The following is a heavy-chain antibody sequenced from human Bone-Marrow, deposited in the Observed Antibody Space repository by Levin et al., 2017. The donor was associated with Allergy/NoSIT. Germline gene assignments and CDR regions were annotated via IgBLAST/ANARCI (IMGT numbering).Heavy chain of an antibody. Sequence: ASVKVSCKSSGYTFTAHNLHWVRQAPGQGLEWLGRIDSVSGDTNYAQNFRGRVSMIRDTSTSTTYMELSRVTSDDTAVYYCARDPVRPPTVHTPLDYWGQGTLVTVSS. D-gene: IGHD3-10*02. V-gene: IGHV1-2*06. CDR3: ARDPVRPPTVHTPLDY. CDR2: IDSVSGDT. CDR1: GYTFTAHN. J-gene: IGHJ4*02.